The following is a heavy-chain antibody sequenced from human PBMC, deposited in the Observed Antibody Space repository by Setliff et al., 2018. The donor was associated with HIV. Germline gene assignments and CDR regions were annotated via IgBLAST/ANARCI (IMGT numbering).Heavy chain of an antibody. CDR1: GGSISSASYF. D-gene: IGHD4-17*01. J-gene: IGHJ5*02. CDR3: ARHRSYGDYDPNWFDP. V-gene: IGHV4-39*01. CDR2: VFYSGST. Sequence: ASETLSLTCTVSGGSISSASYFWGWIRQSPGRGLEWIGSVFYSGSTYYNPSLRSRITIYVDMSKNQFSLKLNSVTAADTAIYYCARHRSYGDYDPNWFDPWGRGTLVTVSS.